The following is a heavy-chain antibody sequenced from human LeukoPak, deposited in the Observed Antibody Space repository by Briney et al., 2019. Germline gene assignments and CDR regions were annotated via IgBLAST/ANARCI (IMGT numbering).Heavy chain of an antibody. D-gene: IGHD2-15*01. CDR2: IYYSGST. Sequence: PSETLSLTCTVSGVSISSYYWSWIRQPPGKGLEWIGYIYYSGSTNYNPSLKSRVTVSVDTSKNQFSLKLSSVTAADTAVYYCARVRCSGGSCYEGYYYYYGMDVWGQGTTVTVSS. CDR3: ARVRCSGGSCYEGYYYYYGMDV. CDR1: GVSISSYY. V-gene: IGHV4-59*01. J-gene: IGHJ6*02.